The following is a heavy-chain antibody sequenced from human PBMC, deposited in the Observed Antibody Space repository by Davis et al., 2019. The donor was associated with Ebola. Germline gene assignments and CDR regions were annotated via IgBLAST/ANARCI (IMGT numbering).Heavy chain of an antibody. V-gene: IGHV1-18*01. Sequence: ASVKVSCKASGYTFTSYGISWVRQAPGQGLEWMGWISAYNGNTNYAQKLQGRVTMTRDTSTSTVYMELSSLRSEDTAVYYCARAKIRYSSGWEDYWGQGTLVSVSS. J-gene: IGHJ4*02. CDR3: ARAKIRYSSGWEDY. D-gene: IGHD6-19*01. CDR1: GYTFTSYG. CDR2: ISAYNGNT.